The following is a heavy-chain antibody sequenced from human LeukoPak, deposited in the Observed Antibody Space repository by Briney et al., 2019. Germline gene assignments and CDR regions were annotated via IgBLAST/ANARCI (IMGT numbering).Heavy chain of an antibody. CDR3: VRDVWGDRDGFFEY. J-gene: IGHJ4*02. Sequence: GGSLRLSCAASGFTFSSYWMHWVRQAPGKGLLWVSRINIDGRSTSYAPSVTGRFTMSRDNAKNTVYLQTNSLRAEDTAVYYCVRDVWGDRDGFFEYWGQGTLVTVSS. V-gene: IGHV3-74*01. CDR1: GFTFSSYW. D-gene: IGHD2-21*01. CDR2: INIDGRST.